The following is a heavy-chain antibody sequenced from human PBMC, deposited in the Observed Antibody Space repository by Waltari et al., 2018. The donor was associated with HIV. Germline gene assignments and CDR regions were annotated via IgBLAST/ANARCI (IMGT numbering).Heavy chain of an antibody. CDR3: ARRIAALESYYYGMDV. J-gene: IGHJ6*02. D-gene: IGHD6-13*01. CDR1: GGTFSSYA. CDR2: IIPIFGTA. Sequence: QVQLVQSGAEVKKPGSSVKVSCKASGGTFSSYAISWVRQAPGPGLEWMGGIIPIFGTANFAQKFQGRVTITADEATSTAYMELSSLRSEDTAVYYCARRIAALESYYYGMDVWGQGTTVTVSS. V-gene: IGHV1-69*01.